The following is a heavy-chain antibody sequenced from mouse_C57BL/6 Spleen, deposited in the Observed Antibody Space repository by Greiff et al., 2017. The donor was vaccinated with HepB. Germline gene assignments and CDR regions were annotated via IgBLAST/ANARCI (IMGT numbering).Heavy chain of an antibody. J-gene: IGHJ2*01. V-gene: IGHV1-69*01. CDR2: IDPSDSYT. Sequence: QVQLQQSGAELVMPGASVKLSCKASGYTFTSYWMHWVKQRPGQGLEWIGEIDPSDSYTNYNQKFKGKSTLTVDKSSSTAYMQLSSLTSEDSAVYYCAITTVVATGYFDYWGQGTTLTVSS. D-gene: IGHD1-1*01. CDR1: GYTFTSYW. CDR3: AITTVVATGYFDY.